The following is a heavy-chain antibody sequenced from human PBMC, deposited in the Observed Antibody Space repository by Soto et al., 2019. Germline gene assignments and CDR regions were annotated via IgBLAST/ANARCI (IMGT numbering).Heavy chain of an antibody. V-gene: IGHV1-69*01. CDR3: AREGGGYDSYYFDY. Sequence: QVQLVQSGAEVKKPGSSVKVSCEASGGTFSSYAISWVRQAPGQGLEWMGGIIPIFGTANYAQKFQGRVTITADESTSTAYMELSSLRSEDTAVYYCAREGGGYDSYYFDYWGQGTLVTVSS. CDR1: GGTFSSYA. CDR2: IIPIFGTA. J-gene: IGHJ4*02. D-gene: IGHD5-12*01.